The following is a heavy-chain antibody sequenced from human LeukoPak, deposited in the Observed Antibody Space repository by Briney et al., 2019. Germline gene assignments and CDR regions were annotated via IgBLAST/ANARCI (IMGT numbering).Heavy chain of an antibody. V-gene: IGHV3-21*01. Sequence: GGSLRLSCAASGFTFSSYSMNWVRQAPGKGLEWVSSISSSSSYIYYADSVKGRFTISRDNAKNSLYLQMNSLRAEDTAVYYCARDRVVGATSDAFDIWGQGTMVTVSS. CDR1: GFTFSSYS. J-gene: IGHJ3*02. CDR3: ARDRVVGATSDAFDI. D-gene: IGHD1-26*01. CDR2: ISSSSSYI.